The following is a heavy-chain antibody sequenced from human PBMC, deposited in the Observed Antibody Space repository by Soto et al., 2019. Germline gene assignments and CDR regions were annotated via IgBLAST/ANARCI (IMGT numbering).Heavy chain of an antibody. Sequence: SETLSLTCAVSGGSISSGGYSWTWIRQPPGKGLEWIGYTYHSGTTYYSPSLKSRGTISVDRSKNQFSLKLTSVTAADTAVYYCARAHYGDYGYGMDGCGQGTPVTVSS. CDR3: ARAHYGDYGYGMDG. J-gene: IGHJ6*02. CDR2: TYHSGTT. V-gene: IGHV4-30-2*01. D-gene: IGHD4-17*01. CDR1: GGSISSGGYS.